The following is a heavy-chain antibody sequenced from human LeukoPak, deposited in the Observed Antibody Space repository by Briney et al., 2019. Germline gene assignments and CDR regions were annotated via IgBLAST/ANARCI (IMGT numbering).Heavy chain of an antibody. CDR1: GLTFGSYW. CDR2: IKQDGSEK. CDR3: AKDLVYGANCFFES. J-gene: IGHJ4*02. V-gene: IGHV3-7*01. Sequence: PGGSLRLSCECSGLTFGSYWISWVRQAPGKGLEGVANIKQDGSEKYYLDSVKGRFTISRDNAKNSLYLQMNSLRAEGTAVYYCAKDLVYGANCFFESWGQGTLVTVSS. D-gene: IGHD4-17*01.